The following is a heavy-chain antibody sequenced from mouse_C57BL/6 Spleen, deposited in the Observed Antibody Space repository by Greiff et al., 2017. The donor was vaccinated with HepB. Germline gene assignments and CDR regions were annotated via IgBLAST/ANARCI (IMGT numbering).Heavy chain of an antibody. CDR1: GYTFTDYN. Sequence: EVKLMESGPELVKPGASVKIPCKASGYTFTDYNMDWVKQSPGQSLEWIGEINPNNGGTIYNQKFKGKATLTVDKSSSTAYMELRSLTSEDTAVYYCALYYDYDDDAMEYWGQGTSGTVSS. J-gene: IGHJ4*01. V-gene: IGHV1-18*01. CDR3: ALYYDYDDDAMEY. CDR2: INPNNGGT. D-gene: IGHD2-4*01.